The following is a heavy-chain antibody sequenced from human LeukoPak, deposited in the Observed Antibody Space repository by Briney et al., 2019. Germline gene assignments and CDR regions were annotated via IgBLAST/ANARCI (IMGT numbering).Heavy chain of an antibody. Sequence: SETLSLTCTVSGGSISSHYWNWIRQPPGKGLEWIGYIYYSGSTNYNPPLKSRVTISVDTSKNQFSLKLTSVTAADTAVYYCASISAVFGAVRWFDPWGQGTLVTVSS. D-gene: IGHD3-3*01. CDR1: GGSISSHY. CDR3: ASISAVFGAVRWFDP. J-gene: IGHJ5*02. V-gene: IGHV4-59*11. CDR2: IYYSGST.